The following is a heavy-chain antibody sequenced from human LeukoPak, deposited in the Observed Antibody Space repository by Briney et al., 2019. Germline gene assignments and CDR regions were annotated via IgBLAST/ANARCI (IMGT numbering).Heavy chain of an antibody. Sequence: ASVKVSCKASGYTFTSYGISWVRQAPGQGLEWMGWINPNSGGTNYAQKFQGRVTMTRDTSISTAYMELSRLRSDDTAVYYCARDPGGVDYGDYAPHYWGQGTLVTVSS. J-gene: IGHJ4*02. CDR1: GYTFTSYG. D-gene: IGHD4-17*01. CDR3: ARDPGGVDYGDYAPHY. V-gene: IGHV1-2*02. CDR2: INPNSGGT.